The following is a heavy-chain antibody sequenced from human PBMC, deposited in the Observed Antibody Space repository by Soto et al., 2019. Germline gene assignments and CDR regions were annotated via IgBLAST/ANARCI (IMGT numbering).Heavy chain of an antibody. J-gene: IGHJ4*02. CDR3: AKDVTVSPYEYYFDY. D-gene: IGHD4-17*01. CDR2: VSGGGDRT. CDR1: GFTFSTYA. Sequence: GGSLRLSCAASGFTFSTYAMSWFRQAPGKGLEWVSGVSGGGDRTQYADSVRGRFTISRDNSKNTLYLQMNILRADDTAVFYCAKDVTVSPYEYYFDYWGQGTLVTVSS. V-gene: IGHV3-23*01.